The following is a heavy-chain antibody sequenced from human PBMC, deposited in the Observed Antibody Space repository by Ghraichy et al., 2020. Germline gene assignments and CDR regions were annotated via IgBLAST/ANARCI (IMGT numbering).Heavy chain of an antibody. J-gene: IGHJ5*02. CDR2: IYHSGST. CDR3: ARDTGGIAAAGNNWFDP. D-gene: IGHD6-13*01. V-gene: IGHV4-38-2*02. CDR1: GYSISSGYY. Sequence: SETLSLTCTVSGYSISSGYYWGWIRQPPGKGLEWIGSIYHSGSTYYNPSLKSRVTISVDTSKNQFSLKLSSVTAADTAVYYCARDTGGIAAAGNNWFDPWGQGTLVTVSS.